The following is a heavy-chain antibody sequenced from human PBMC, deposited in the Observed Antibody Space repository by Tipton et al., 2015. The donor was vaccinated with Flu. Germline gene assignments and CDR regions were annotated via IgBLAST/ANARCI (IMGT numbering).Heavy chain of an antibody. V-gene: IGHV4-34*01. D-gene: IGHD3-10*01. Sequence: TLSLTCAVYGGSFSGYYWSWIRQPPGKGLEWIGEINHSGSTNYNPSLKSRVTISVDTSKNQFSLKLSSVTAADTAVYYCANRPYPQYGSGRDPFWGNYYMDVWGKGTTVTVSS. CDR3: ANRPYPQYGSGRDPFWGNYYMDV. CDR1: GGSFSGYY. CDR2: INHSGST. J-gene: IGHJ6*03.